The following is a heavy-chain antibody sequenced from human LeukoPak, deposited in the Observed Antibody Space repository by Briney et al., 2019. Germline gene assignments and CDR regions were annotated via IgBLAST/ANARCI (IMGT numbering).Heavy chain of an antibody. CDR1: GYTFTSYD. V-gene: IGHV1-8*01. Sequence: GASVKVSCKASGYTFTSYDINWVRQATGQGLEWMGWMNPNSGNTGYAQKFQGRVTMTRNTSISTAYMELSSLRSEDTAVYYCARGRSGAAAGHWYFDLWGRGTLVTVSS. J-gene: IGHJ2*01. CDR2: MNPNSGNT. D-gene: IGHD6-13*01. CDR3: ARGRSGAAAGHWYFDL.